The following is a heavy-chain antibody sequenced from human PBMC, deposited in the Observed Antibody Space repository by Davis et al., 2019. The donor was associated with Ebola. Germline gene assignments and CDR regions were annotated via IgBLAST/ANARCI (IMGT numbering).Heavy chain of an antibody. V-gene: IGHV3-66*01. CDR2: IYSGGST. J-gene: IGHJ6*02. D-gene: IGHD1-26*01. CDR1: GFTVSSNY. Sequence: GESLKISCAASGFTVSSNYMSWVRQAPGKGLEWVSVIYSGGSTYYADSVKGRFTISRDNSKNTLYLQMNSLRAEDTAVYYCARDDGLRVGATTVYYYGMDVWGQGTTVAVFS. CDR3: ARDDGLRVGATTVYYYGMDV.